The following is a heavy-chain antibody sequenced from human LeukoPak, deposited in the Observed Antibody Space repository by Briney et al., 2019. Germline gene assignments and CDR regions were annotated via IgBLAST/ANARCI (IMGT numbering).Heavy chain of an antibody. CDR3: ARDGAPIVPSSMDV. CDR2: ISYDGSNK. Sequence: GGSLRLSCAASGFTFSSYAMHWVRQAPGKGLEWVAVISYDGSNKYYADSVKGRFTISRDNSKNTLYLQMNSLRAEDTAVYYCARDGAPIVPSSMDVWGQGTTVTAS. CDR1: GFTFSSYA. V-gene: IGHV3-30-3*01. D-gene: IGHD5-12*01. J-gene: IGHJ6*02.